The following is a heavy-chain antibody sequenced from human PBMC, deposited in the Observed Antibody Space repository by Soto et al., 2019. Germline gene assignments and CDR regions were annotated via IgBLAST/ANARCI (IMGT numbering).Heavy chain of an antibody. Sequence: GVSLRLSCSASGFTFSDYYMSGIRQAPGKGLEWVSYISSSGSTIYYADSVKGRFTISRDNAKNSLYLQMNSLRAEDTAVYYCARDPYYYDSSGYLTGYYYYGMDVWGKGTTVTVSS. CDR3: ARDPYYYDSSGYLTGYYYYGMDV. V-gene: IGHV3-11*01. CDR2: ISSSGSTI. D-gene: IGHD3-22*01. CDR1: GFTFSDYY. J-gene: IGHJ6*04.